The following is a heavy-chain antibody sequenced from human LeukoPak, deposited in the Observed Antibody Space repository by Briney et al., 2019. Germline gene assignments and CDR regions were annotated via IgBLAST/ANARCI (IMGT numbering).Heavy chain of an antibody. J-gene: IGHJ6*04. CDR1: GFSISNYW. CDR3: AKDRRPYYDFWSGYPLPLF. CDR2: IKQDGSEE. V-gene: IGHV3-7*01. Sequence: PGGSLRLSCAASGFSISNYWMNWVRQAPGKGLEWVANIKQDGSEEYYVDSVKGRFTISRDNSKNTLYLQMNSLRAEDTAVYYCAKDRRPYYDFWSGYPLPLFWGKGATVTVSS. D-gene: IGHD3-3*01.